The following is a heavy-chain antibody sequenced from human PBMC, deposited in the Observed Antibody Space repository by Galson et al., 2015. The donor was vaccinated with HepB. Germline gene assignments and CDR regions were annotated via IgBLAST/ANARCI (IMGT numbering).Heavy chain of an antibody. J-gene: IGHJ4*02. CDR2: INERGDSV. CDR3: AQGHSESWHVFAS. CDR1: GFTFSSYA. V-gene: IGHV3-23*01. Sequence: SLRLSCAASGFTFSSYAMSWVRQAPGKGLEWVARINERGDSVSYAGSVEGRFVIHRDTSQNKVWLQINSLRMEYTAVYYRAQGHSESWHVFASWGQGTRVTVSP.